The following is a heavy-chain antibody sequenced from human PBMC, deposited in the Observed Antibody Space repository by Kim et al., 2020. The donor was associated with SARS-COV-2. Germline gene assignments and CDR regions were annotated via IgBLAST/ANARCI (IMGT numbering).Heavy chain of an antibody. CDR3: ARGYYDYVWGSYLGEGYFDY. CDR1: GGSISSSSYY. V-gene: IGHV4-39*01. CDR2: IYYSGST. J-gene: IGHJ4*02. D-gene: IGHD3-16*01. Sequence: SETLSLTCTVSGGSISSSSYYWGWIRQPPGKGLEWIGSIYYSGSTYYNPSLKSRVTISVDTSKNQFSLKLSSVTAADTAVYYCARGYYDYVWGSYLGEGYFDYWGQGTLVTVSS.